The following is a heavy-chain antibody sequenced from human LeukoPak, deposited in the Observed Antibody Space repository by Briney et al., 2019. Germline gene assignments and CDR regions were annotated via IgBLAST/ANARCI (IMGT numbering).Heavy chain of an antibody. CDR3: ARGPDFGHYFDY. J-gene: IGHJ4*02. CDR1: GGTFSSYA. V-gene: IGHV1-69*05. CDR2: IIPIFGTT. D-gene: IGHD3-3*01. Sequence: SVKVSCKASGGTFSSYAISWVRQAPGQGLEWMGGIIPIFGTTNYAQKFQGRVTITTDESTSTAYMELSSLRSEDTAVYYCARGPDFGHYFDYWGQGTLVTVSS.